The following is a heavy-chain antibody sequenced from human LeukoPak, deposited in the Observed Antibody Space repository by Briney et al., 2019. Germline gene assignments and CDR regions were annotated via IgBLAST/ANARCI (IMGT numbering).Heavy chain of an antibody. V-gene: IGHV5-51*01. CDR2: IYPGDSDT. CDR1: GYSFTSYW. D-gene: IGHD3-22*01. Sequence: PGESLKISCKGSGYSFTSYWIGWVRQMPGKGLEWMGIIYPGDSDTRYSPSFQGQVTISADKSISTAYLQWSSLKASDTAMYYCARSYYYDSSGYYSGLYYYYGMDVWGQGTTVTVSS. CDR3: ARSYYYDSSGYYSGLYYYYGMDV. J-gene: IGHJ6*02.